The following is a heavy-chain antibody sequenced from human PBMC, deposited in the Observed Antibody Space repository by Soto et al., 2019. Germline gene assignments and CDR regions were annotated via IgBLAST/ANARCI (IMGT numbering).Heavy chain of an antibody. J-gene: IGHJ3*02. CDR2: IIPIFGTA. V-gene: IGHV1-69*01. CDR3: AREIFGVIISGGRDAFDI. CDR1: GGTFSTYA. Sequence: QVQLVQSGAEVKKPGSSVKVSCKASGGTFSTYAISWVRQAPGQGLEWMGGIIPIFGTAKYAQKFQGRGTITAGEATSTAYMELSRLGSEDTAVYYCAREIFGVIISGGRDAFDIWGQGTMVTVSS. D-gene: IGHD3-3*01.